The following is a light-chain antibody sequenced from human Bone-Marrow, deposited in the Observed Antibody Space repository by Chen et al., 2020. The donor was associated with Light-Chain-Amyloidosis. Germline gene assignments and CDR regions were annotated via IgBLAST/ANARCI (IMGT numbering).Light chain of an antibody. CDR2: RDT. CDR3: QSADSSGTYEVI. CDR1: DLPTKY. Sequence: SSELTQPPSVSVSPGQTAGLTCSGDDLPTKYAYWYQQKPGQAPVLVIHRDTERPAGISERFSGSSAGTTATLTISGVQAEDEADYHCQSADSSGTYEVIFGGGTKLTVL. V-gene: IGLV3-25*03. J-gene: IGLJ2*01.